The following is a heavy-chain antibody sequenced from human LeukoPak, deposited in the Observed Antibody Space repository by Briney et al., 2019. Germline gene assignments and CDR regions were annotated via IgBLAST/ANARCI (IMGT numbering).Heavy chain of an antibody. Sequence: PSGGSLRLSCAASGFTFSSYWMHWVRHAPGKGLVWVSRINTDGSSTSYADSVKGRFTISRDNAKNILSLHMNSLRAEDTAVYYCARQPFGPGTYLQYWGQGTLVIVSS. D-gene: IGHD3-10*01. J-gene: IGHJ1*01. CDR2: INTDGSST. CDR3: ARQPFGPGTYLQY. V-gene: IGHV3-74*01. CDR1: GFTFSSYW.